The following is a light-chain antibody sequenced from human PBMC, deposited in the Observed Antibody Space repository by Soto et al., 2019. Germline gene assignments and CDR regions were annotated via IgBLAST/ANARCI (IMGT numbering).Light chain of an antibody. CDR3: QSYDISLHNYV. CDR1: TSNIGAPYD. J-gene: IGLJ1*01. Sequence: QAVVTQPPSVSVAPGQRVSISCTGSTSNIGAPYDVHWYQHLPGTAPKLLIYGDNNRPSGVPDRFSGSKSGTSASLAITRLQAEDEADYYCQSYDISLHNYVFGTGTKLTVL. V-gene: IGLV1-40*01. CDR2: GDN.